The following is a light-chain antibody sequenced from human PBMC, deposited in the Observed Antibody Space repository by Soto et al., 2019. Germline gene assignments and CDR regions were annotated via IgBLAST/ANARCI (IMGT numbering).Light chain of an antibody. CDR2: LAS. J-gene: IGKJ4*01. CDR1: QSALFRANNRNY. Sequence: IVLTESPDWLGVSLGERATLDSQSSQSALFRANNRNYLAWYQKRRGQPPKLLFYLASTRESGVPDRFSGRGSGTDFTLTISSLQAEDVAVYYCKQYYSAPLTFGRGTKVDIK. CDR3: KQYYSAPLT. V-gene: IGKV4-1*01.